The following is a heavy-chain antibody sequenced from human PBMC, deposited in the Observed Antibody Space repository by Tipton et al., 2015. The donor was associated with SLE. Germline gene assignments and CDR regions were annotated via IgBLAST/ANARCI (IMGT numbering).Heavy chain of an antibody. CDR1: GFTFSNAW. V-gene: IGHV3-15*01. CDR3: TTEAVGHCSGGTCLDV. J-gene: IGHJ4*02. D-gene: IGHD2-15*01. CDR2: IKSKTDGGTT. Sequence: SLRLSCAASGFTFSNAWLSWVRQAPGKGLEWVGRIKSKTDGGTTDYAAPVKGRFPISRDDSKNTLYLQMKSRKTEDTAVYYCTTEAVGHCSGGTCLDVWGQGTLVTVSS.